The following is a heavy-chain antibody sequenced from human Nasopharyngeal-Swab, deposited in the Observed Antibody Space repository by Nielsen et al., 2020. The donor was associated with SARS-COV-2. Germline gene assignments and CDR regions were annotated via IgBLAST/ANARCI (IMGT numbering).Heavy chain of an antibody. CDR2: IYSGGST. CDR1: GFTVSSNY. Sequence: GGSLRLSCAASGFTVSSNYMSWVRQAPGKGLEWVSVIYSGGSTYYADSVKGRFTISRDNAKNSVSLQMNSLVVEDTAVYYCARRSPTHDYWGQGSLVTVSS. CDR3: ARRSPTHDY. V-gene: IGHV3-66*04. J-gene: IGHJ4*02.